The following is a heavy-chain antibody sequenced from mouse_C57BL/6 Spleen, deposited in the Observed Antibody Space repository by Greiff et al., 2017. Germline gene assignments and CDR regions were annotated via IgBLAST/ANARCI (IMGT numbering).Heavy chain of an antibody. D-gene: IGHD1-1*01. V-gene: IGHV1-55*01. CDR2: IYPGSGST. CDR3: ASGVTTVVSTEGWYFDV. Sequence: QVQLQQPGAELVKPGASVKMSCKASGYTFTSYWITWVKQRPGQGLEWIGDIYPGSGSTNYNEKFKSKATLTVDTSSSTAYMQLSSLTSEDSAVYYCASGVTTVVSTEGWYFDVWGTGTTVTVSS. CDR1: GYTFTSYW. J-gene: IGHJ1*03.